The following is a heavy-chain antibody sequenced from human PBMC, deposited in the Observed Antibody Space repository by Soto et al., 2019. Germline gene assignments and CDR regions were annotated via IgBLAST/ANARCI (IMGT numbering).Heavy chain of an antibody. D-gene: IGHD4-17*01. J-gene: IGHJ4*02. Sequence: PGGSLRVSCAASGFTVSSNYMSWVRQAPGKGLEWVSVIYSGGSTYYADSVKGRFTISRDSSKNTLYLQMNSLRAEDTAVYYCARNPPFSVTDYWGPVTLVTVSP. V-gene: IGHV3-53*01. CDR2: IYSGGST. CDR3: ARNPPFSVTDY. CDR1: GFTVSSNY.